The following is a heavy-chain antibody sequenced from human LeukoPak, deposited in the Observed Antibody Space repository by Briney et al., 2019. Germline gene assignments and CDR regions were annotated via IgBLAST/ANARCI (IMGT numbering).Heavy chain of an antibody. V-gene: IGHV3-9*01. CDR3: AKKYGDYFPGVFDI. D-gene: IGHD4-17*01. Sequence: GGSLRLSCAASGFTFDDYAMHWVRQAPGKGLEWVSGISWNSGSIGYADSVKGRFTISRDNSKNTLYLQMNSLRAEDTAVYYCAKKYGDYFPGVFDIWGQGTMVTVSS. CDR1: GFTFDDYA. CDR2: ISWNSGSI. J-gene: IGHJ3*02.